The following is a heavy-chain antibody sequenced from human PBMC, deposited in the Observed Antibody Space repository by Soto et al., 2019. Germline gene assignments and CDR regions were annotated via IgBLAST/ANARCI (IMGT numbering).Heavy chain of an antibody. Sequence: GGSLRLSCAASGFTFSSYCMSWVRQAPGKGLEWVSNIKQDGSEKYYADSVKGRFTISRDKAKNSLYLQMNSLRAEDTAVYYCARERQGGYYRSFDIWGQGTMVTVSS. V-gene: IGHV3-7*01. CDR3: ARERQGGYYRSFDI. CDR1: GFTFSSYC. J-gene: IGHJ3*02. CDR2: IKQDGSEK. D-gene: IGHD5-18*01.